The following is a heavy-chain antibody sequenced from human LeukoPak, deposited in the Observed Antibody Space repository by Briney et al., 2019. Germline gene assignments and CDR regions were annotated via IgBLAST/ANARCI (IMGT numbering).Heavy chain of an antibody. V-gene: IGHV1-46*01. D-gene: IGHD6-19*01. J-gene: IGHJ5*02. CDR2: INPSGGST. CDR3: ARGEIAVAGTGWFDP. Sequence: ASVKVSCKASGYTFTSYYMHWVRQAPGQGLEWMGIINPSGGSTSYAQKFQGRVTMTRDTSTSTVYMELSSLRSEDTAAYYCARGEIAVAGTGWFDPWGQGTLVTVSS. CDR1: GYTFTSYY.